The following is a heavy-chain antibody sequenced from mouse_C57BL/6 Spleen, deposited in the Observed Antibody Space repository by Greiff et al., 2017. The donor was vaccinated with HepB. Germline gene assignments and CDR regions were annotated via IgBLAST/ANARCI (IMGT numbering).Heavy chain of an antibody. J-gene: IGHJ2*01. V-gene: IGHV1-9*01. Sequence: VKLQESGAELMKPGASVKLSCKATGYTFTGYWIEWVKQRPGHGLEWIGEILPGSGSTNYSEKFKGKATFTADTSSNTAYMQLSSLTTEDSAIDYCARGPSFDYWGQGTTLTVAS. CDR1: GYTFTGYW. CDR2: ILPGSGST. CDR3: ARGPSFDY.